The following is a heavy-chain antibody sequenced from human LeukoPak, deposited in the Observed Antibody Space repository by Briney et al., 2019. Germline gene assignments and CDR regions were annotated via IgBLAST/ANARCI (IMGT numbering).Heavy chain of an antibody. CDR3: ARDDYYDSSGYYPFAY. CDR2: FYTSGGT. Sequence: SDTLALTGHAPGGPISSFYWSWIRQPDGRGRGWFGRFYTSGGTNYNPSLRRRVTMSVDTSKNQFSLKLSSVTAADTAVYYCARDDYYDSSGYYPFAYWGQGTLVTVSS. V-gene: IGHV4-4*07. CDR1: GGPISSFY. D-gene: IGHD3-22*01. J-gene: IGHJ4*02.